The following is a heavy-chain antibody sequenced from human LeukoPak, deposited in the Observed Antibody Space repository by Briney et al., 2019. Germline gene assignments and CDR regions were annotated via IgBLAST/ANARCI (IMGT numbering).Heavy chain of an antibody. J-gene: IGHJ4*02. CDR2: IKQDGSEK. V-gene: IGHV3-7*01. D-gene: IGHD1-26*01. CDR3: ARGGWEPYFDY. Sequence: GGSLRLSCATSGFTFTTYWMNWVRQAPGKGLEWVANIKQDGSEKYYVDSVKGRFTISRDNARNSLYLQMNSLRADDTAVYYCARGGWEPYFDYWGQGTLVTVSS. CDR1: GFTFTTYW.